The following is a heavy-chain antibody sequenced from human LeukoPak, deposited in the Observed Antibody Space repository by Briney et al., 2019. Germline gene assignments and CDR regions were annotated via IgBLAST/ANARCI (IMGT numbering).Heavy chain of an antibody. J-gene: IGHJ6*03. CDR1: GDSLSSYY. D-gene: IGHD2-2*01. CDR3: ARVVVGAFYYYYYMDV. Sequence: SETLSLTCTLSGDSLSSYYWSWLRQPPGKGLQWIGYIYYSGSTNYNPSLKSRVIISVDRSKNQFSLRLTSVTAADTAVYYCARVVVGAFYYYYYMDVWGKGTTVIVSS. CDR2: IYYSGST. V-gene: IGHV4-59*01.